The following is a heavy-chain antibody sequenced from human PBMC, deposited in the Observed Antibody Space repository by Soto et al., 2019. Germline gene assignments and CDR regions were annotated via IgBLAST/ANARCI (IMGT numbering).Heavy chain of an antibody. D-gene: IGHD2-8*01. V-gene: IGHV4-39*01. CDR2: IHYSGST. Sequence: SETLSLTCTVSGDSIGTTNSYWAWIRQSPGKVLEWIGNIHYSGSTYYMPSLRSRVTLSVDTSKNQFSLRLTSVTAEDTAVYYCARHEGNGNVWPLYYWGQGILVTVSS. CDR1: GDSIGTTNSY. J-gene: IGHJ4*02. CDR3: ARHEGNGNVWPLYY.